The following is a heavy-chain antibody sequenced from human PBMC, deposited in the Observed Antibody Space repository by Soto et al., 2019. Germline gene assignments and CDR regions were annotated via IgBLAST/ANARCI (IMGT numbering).Heavy chain of an antibody. CDR2: ISDNGGNT. V-gene: IGHV3-23*01. CDR1: GFTFGNVA. Sequence: VGSLRLSCAASGFTFGNVAMAWVRQAPGKGLEWVSSISDNGGNTDYADSARGRFTLSRDNSKNTLYLQMNHLKAEDTAVYYCAQLYWHHRYFDSWGQGARVTVSS. D-gene: IGHD2-8*02. CDR3: AQLYWHHRYFDS. J-gene: IGHJ4*02.